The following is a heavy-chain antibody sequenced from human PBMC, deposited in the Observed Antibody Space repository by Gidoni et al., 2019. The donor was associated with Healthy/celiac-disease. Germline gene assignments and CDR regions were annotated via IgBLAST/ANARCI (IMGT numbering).Heavy chain of an antibody. D-gene: IGHD3-22*01. CDR1: GYTFTGYY. J-gene: IGHJ4*02. V-gene: IGHV1-2*02. CDR2: INPNSGGT. Sequence: QVQLVQSGAEVKKPGASVKVSCKASGYTFTGYYMHWVRQAPGQGLAWMGWINPNSGGTNYAQKFQGRVTMTRDTSISTAYMELSRLRSDDTAVYYCARDSSNGIYDSRQGFDYWGQGTLVTVSS. CDR3: ARDSSNGIYDSRQGFDY.